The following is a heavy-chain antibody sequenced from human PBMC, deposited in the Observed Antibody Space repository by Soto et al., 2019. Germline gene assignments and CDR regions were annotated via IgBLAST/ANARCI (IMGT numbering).Heavy chain of an antibody. CDR3: ARNSGSTQGAFDI. D-gene: IGHD1-26*01. Sequence: ETLSLTCTVSGVSISSSHYYWGWIRQPPGKGLEWIGGLYYTGSTNYNPSLKSRVTMSVDTSKNQFSLELSSVTAADTAVYYCARNSGSTQGAFDIWGQGTMVTVS. CDR1: GVSISSSHYY. J-gene: IGHJ3*02. CDR2: LYYTGST. V-gene: IGHV4-39*07.